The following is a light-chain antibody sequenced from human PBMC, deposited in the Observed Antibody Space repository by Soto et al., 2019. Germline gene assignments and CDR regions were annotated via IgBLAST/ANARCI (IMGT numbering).Light chain of an antibody. CDR2: DVS. Sequence: QSALTQPASVSGSPGQSITISCTGASSDVGGINSVSWYQQHPGKAPKLMIYDVSNRPSGVSNRFSGSKSGNTASLTISGLQAEDEADYYCGSYSSRGTPYVFGTGTKLTVL. CDR1: SSDVGGINS. J-gene: IGLJ1*01. V-gene: IGLV2-14*01. CDR3: GSYSSRGTPYV.